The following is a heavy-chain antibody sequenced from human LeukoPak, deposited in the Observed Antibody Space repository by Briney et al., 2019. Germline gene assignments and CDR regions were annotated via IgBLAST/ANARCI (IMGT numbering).Heavy chain of an antibody. D-gene: IGHD1-26*01. V-gene: IGHV4-34*12. Sequence: PSETLSLTCAVYGGSFNGYYWSWIRQLPGKGLEWIGESIHSGTTNYNPSLKSRVTISVDTSKNQFSLKLTSVTAADTALYYCARDRSGSYGDWFDPWGQGTLVTVSS. J-gene: IGHJ5*02. CDR2: SIHSGTT. CDR1: GGSFNGYY. CDR3: ARDRSGSYGDWFDP.